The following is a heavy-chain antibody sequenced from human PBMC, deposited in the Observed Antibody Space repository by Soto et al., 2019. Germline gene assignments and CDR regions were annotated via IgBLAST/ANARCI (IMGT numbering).Heavy chain of an antibody. CDR1: GGSFSGYY. CDR3: ARDRDRSSRQQLDF. V-gene: IGHV4-34*01. CDR2: INHSGST. D-gene: IGHD6-13*01. J-gene: IGHJ4*02. Sequence: QGQLQQWGAGLLKPSETLSLTCAVYGGSFSGYYWSWIRQPPGKGLEWIGEINHSGSTNYNPTLTSRVTISVDTSKNQYSLKLRYVTAAGPAVYYWARDRDRSSRQQLDFWGQGHLVTVSS.